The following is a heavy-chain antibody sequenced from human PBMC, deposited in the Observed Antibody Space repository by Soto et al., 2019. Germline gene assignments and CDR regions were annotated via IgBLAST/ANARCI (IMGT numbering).Heavy chain of an antibody. J-gene: IGHJ4*02. CDR1: GLPVGNNF. CDR3: ARDGNGQRGSPH. CDR2: IFSGGSI. D-gene: IGHD3-16*01. Sequence: VQLVESGGGLIQAGGPLNPSCAVSGLPVGNNFLCWVRKAPGKGREWVSLIFSGGSISYADSVKGRFTISRDGSMNMLYLQMNSLTAEDTAVYYCARDGNGQRGSPHWGQGTLVTVSS. V-gene: IGHV3-53*02.